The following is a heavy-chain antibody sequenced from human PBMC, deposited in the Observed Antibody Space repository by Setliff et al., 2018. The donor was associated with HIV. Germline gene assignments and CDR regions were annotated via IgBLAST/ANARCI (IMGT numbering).Heavy chain of an antibody. D-gene: IGHD5-18*01. CDR3: AKDLRIDTRADYYIDV. V-gene: IGHV3-9*01. J-gene: IGHJ6*03. Sequence: QSGGSLRLSCVASGFIFDNHAMHGGRQAPGRGLEWGAGTSWDNALPAYADSVKGRFTVTRDNANNSLYLQMNSLRPEDSAVFYCAKDLRIDTRADYYIDVWGKGTTVTVSS. CDR1: GFIFDNHA. CDR2: TSWDNALP.